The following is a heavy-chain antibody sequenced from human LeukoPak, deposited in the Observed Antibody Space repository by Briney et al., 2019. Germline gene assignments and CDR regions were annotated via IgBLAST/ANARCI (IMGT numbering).Heavy chain of an antibody. V-gene: IGHV3-7*01. CDR2: IKQDGSEK. CDR1: GFTFSSYW. J-gene: IGHJ4*02. CDR3: ARVPGKYSGSYYYFDY. D-gene: IGHD1-26*01. Sequence: GGSLRLSCAASGFTFSSYWMSWVRQAPGKGLEWVANIKQDGSEKYYVDSVKGRFTISRDNAKNSLYLQMNSLSAEDTAVYYCARVPGKYSGSYYYFDYWGQGTLVTVSS.